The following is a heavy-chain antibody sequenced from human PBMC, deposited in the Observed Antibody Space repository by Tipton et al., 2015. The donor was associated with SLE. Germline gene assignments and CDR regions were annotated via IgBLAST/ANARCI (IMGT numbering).Heavy chain of an antibody. CDR1: GGPISSGSHY. J-gene: IGHJ4*02. V-gene: IGHV4-39*07. CDR2: IYHSGNT. D-gene: IGHD3-9*01. CDR3: ARAGLLTAYYPYFDY. Sequence: TLSLTCTVSGGPISSGSHYWGWIRQSPGKGLEWIGSIYHSGNTYYNPSLQSRITISQDTSKNLFSLKLSSVTAADTAVYYCARAGLLTAYYPYFDYWGQGTLVTVSS.